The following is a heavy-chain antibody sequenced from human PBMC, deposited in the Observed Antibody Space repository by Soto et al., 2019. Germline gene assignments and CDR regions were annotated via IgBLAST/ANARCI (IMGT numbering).Heavy chain of an antibody. J-gene: IGHJ4*02. Sequence: GGSLRLSCAASGFTFSSYAMHWVRQAPGKGLEWVAVIWYDGSNKYYGDSVEGRFTISRDNSKNTLYLQMNSLRAEDTAVYYCAIIAVAANFDYWGQGTLVTVSS. CDR3: AIIAVAANFDY. V-gene: IGHV3-33*01. D-gene: IGHD6-19*01. CDR2: IWYDGSNK. CDR1: GFTFSSYA.